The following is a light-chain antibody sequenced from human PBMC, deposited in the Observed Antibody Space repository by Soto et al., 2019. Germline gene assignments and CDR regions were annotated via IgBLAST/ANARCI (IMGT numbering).Light chain of an antibody. J-gene: IGKJ1*01. CDR3: QQYGSSPWT. CDR1: QSVSSSW. Sequence: EIMLTQSPGTLSLSPGERATLSSRASQSVSSSWLAWYQQKPGQAPRLLIYGASSRATGIPDRVSGSGSGTDFTLAISRLEPEDFAVYYCQQYGSSPWTFGQGTKVDI. V-gene: IGKV3-20*01. CDR2: GAS.